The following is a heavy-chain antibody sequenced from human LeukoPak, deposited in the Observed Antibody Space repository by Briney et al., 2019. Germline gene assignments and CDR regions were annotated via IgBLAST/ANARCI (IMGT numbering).Heavy chain of an antibody. V-gene: IGHV3-30-3*01. CDR2: ISYDGSNK. D-gene: IGHD2-15*01. Sequence: GGPLRLSCAASGFTFSSYAMHWVRQAPGKGLEWVAVISYDGSNKYYADSVKGRFTISRDNSKNTLYLQMNSLRAEDTAVYYCASHDIVVVVAAPENDAFDIWGQGTMVTVSS. J-gene: IGHJ3*02. CDR1: GFTFSSYA. CDR3: ASHDIVVVVAAPENDAFDI.